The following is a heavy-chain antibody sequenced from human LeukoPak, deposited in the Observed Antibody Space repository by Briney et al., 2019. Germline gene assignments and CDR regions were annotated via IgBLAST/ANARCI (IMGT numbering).Heavy chain of an antibody. V-gene: IGHV1-18*01. D-gene: IGHD4-11*01. J-gene: IGHJ6*03. Sequence: EASVKVSCKASGYTFTSYGISWVRQAPGQGLEWMGWISAYNGNTNYAQKLQGRVTMTTDTSTSTAYMELRSLRSDDTAVYYCATLQTYYYYMDVWGKGTTVTVSS. CDR2: ISAYNGNT. CDR1: GYTFTSYG. CDR3: ATLQTYYYYMDV.